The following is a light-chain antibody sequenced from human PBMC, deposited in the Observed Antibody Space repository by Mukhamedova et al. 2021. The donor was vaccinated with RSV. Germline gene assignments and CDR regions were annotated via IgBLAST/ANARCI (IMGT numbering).Light chain of an antibody. Sequence: WYQRRVHGKAPKLLIYKASSLESGVPSRFSGSGSGTEFTLTISSLQPDDFATYYCQQYNSFSLTFAEGPKWEIK. CDR2: KAS. CDR3: QQYNSFSLT. J-gene: IGKJ4*01. V-gene: IGKV1-5*03.